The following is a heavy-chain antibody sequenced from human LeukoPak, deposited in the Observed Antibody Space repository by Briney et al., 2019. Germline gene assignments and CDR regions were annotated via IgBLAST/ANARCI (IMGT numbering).Heavy chain of an antibody. D-gene: IGHD7-27*01. V-gene: IGHV3-53*01. CDR3: ARGWGMFDY. CDR1: GVSVSNDY. Sequence: GGSLRLSCAASGVSVSNDYISWVRQAPGKGLEWVSVIYSGGSTYYADSVKGRFTISRDNSKNTVYLQMNTVRAEDTAVYYCARGWGMFDYWDQGTLVTVSS. J-gene: IGHJ4*02. CDR2: IYSGGST.